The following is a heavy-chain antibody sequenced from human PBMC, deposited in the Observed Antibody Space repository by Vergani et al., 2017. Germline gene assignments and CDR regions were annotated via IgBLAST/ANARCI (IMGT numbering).Heavy chain of an antibody. CDR3: ARLYGDIVVVPAASTDAFDI. D-gene: IGHD2-2*01. CDR2: IDPSDSYT. Sequence: EVQLVQSGAEVKPPGESLRISCKGSGYSFTSYWISWVRQMPGKGLEWMGRIDPSDSYTNYSPSFQGQVTISADKSISTAYLQWSSLKASDTAMYYCARLYGDIVVVPAASTDAFDIWGQGTMVTVSS. CDR1: GYSFTSYW. J-gene: IGHJ3*02. V-gene: IGHV5-10-1*01.